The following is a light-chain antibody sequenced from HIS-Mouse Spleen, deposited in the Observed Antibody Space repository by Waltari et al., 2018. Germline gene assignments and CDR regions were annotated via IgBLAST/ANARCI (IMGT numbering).Light chain of an antibody. Sequence: SYQLTQPPSVAVSPGQTARITCSGEALPKKYAYWYQQKPGQAPVLVIYEDSNRPSGIPERFSGSSSGTMATLTISGAQVEDEADYYCYSTDSSGNHRVFGGGTKLTVL. CDR1: ALPKKY. J-gene: IGLJ2*01. V-gene: IGLV3-10*01. CDR3: YSTDSSGNHRV. CDR2: EDS.